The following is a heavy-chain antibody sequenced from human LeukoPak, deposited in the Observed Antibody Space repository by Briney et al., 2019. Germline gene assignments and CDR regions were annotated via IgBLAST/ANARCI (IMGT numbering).Heavy chain of an antibody. Sequence: GGSLRLSCAASGFTFSSYSMNWVRQAPGKGLEWVSSISSSSSYIYYADSVKGRFTISRDNAKNSLYLQMNSLRAEDTAVYYCARVTRGWYDAFDIWGQGTMVTVSS. CDR2: ISSSSSYI. V-gene: IGHV3-21*01. CDR1: GFTFSSYS. D-gene: IGHD6-19*01. CDR3: ARVTRGWYDAFDI. J-gene: IGHJ3*02.